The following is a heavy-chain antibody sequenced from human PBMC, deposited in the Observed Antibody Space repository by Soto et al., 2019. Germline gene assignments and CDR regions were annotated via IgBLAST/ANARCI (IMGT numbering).Heavy chain of an antibody. Sequence: GGSLRLSCAASGFTFSSYAMSWVRQAPGKGLEWVSAISGSGGSTYYADSVKGRFTISRDNSKITLYLQMNSLRAEDTAVFYCAEYYYGSNRWDTSIDYWGQGTLVTVSS. V-gene: IGHV3-23*01. CDR2: ISGSGGST. D-gene: IGHD3-10*01. J-gene: IGHJ4*02. CDR3: AEYYYGSNRWDTSIDY. CDR1: GFTFSSYA.